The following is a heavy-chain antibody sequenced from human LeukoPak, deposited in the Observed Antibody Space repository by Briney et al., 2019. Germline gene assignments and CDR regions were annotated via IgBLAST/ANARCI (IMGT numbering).Heavy chain of an antibody. J-gene: IGHJ4*02. Sequence: ASVQVSCQASGYTFTSYGISWVRPAPGQGLEWMGWITAYNGNTNYAQKLQGRVTITTDTSTSTAYMELRSLRSDDTAVYYCARDRESSGVAAAYNWGQGTLVTVSS. CDR3: ARDRESSGVAAAYN. V-gene: IGHV1-18*01. CDR2: ITAYNGNT. CDR1: GYTFTSYG. D-gene: IGHD6-13*01.